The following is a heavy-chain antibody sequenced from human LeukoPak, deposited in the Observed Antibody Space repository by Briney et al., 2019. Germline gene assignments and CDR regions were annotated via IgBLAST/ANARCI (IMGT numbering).Heavy chain of an antibody. V-gene: IGHV4-61*09. CDR1: GGPITSGSYF. J-gene: IGHJ6*03. CDR2: IYTSGKT. D-gene: IGHD2-8*01. Sequence: PSETLSLTCSVSGGPITSGSYFWSWIRQPAGKPLEWIGHIYTSGKTNYSPSLKSRVTISMDTSKNEFSLTLTSVTAADAAVYYCARGGDVLIPGPTPYDAYYSCMDVWGKGTTVIVSS. CDR3: ARGGDVLIPGPTPYDAYYSCMDV.